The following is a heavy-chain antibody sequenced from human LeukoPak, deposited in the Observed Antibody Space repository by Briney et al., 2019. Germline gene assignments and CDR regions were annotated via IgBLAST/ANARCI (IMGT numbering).Heavy chain of an antibody. D-gene: IGHD3-10*01. CDR1: GYTLTALS. V-gene: IGHV1-24*01. CDR2: FDPEDGET. Sequence: ASVKVSCKVSGYTLTALSMHWVRQAPGKGLEWMGCFDPEDGETIYAQKFQGRVTMTEDTSTDTAYMELSSLRSEDTAVYYCATVPRSGSYYNVFDYWGQGTLVTVSS. J-gene: IGHJ4*02. CDR3: ATVPRSGSYYNVFDY.